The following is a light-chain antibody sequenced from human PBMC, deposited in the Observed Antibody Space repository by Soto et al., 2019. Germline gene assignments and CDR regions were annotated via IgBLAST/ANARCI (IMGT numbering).Light chain of an antibody. V-gene: IGKV3-20*01. CDR2: GAS. CDR3: QQYGSSGT. J-gene: IGKJ1*01. CDR1: QSVSNNY. Sequence: EIALTQSPATQSLSPGERATLSCRASQSVSNNYLAWYQQKPGQAPRLLIYGASNRATGIPDRFSGSGSGTDFTLTISRLEPEDFAVYYCQQYGSSGTFGQGTKVDIK.